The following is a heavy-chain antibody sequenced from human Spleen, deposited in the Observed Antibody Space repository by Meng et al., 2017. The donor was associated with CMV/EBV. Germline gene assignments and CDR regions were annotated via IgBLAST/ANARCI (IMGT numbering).Heavy chain of an antibody. Sequence: LACAASGFTFRSYAMHWVRQAPGKGLEWVAVMWYDGSNKNYGDSVKGRFTISRDKSTNTLYLQMNSLRAEDTAIYYCTIEIEGGWLDPWGQGTLVTVSS. D-gene: IGHD3-22*01. CDR2: MWYDGSNK. CDR1: GFTFRSYA. J-gene: IGHJ5*02. CDR3: TIEIEGGWLDP. V-gene: IGHV3-33*01.